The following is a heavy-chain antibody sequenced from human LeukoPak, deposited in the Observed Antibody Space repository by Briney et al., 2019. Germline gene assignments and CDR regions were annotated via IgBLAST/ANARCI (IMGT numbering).Heavy chain of an antibody. CDR1: GFTLSGAW. CDR3: ARVSGPGLDEYFHL. V-gene: IGHV3-74*01. D-gene: IGHD3-10*01. Sequence: GGSLRLSCAASGFTLSGAWMHWGRQAPGKVLVWVSRINPDGTDTRYADSVKGRFTISRDDAKNTLYLHMNSLRAEDTAVYYCARVSGPGLDEYFHLWGQGTLVTVSS. CDR2: INPDGTDT. J-gene: IGHJ1*01.